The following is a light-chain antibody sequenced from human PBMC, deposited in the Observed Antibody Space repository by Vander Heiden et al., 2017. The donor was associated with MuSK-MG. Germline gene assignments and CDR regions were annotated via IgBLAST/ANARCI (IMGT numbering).Light chain of an antibody. CDR1: QSFSSSY. V-gene: IGKV3-20*01. J-gene: IGKJ1*01. CDR3: HQYGNSWT. Sequence: VLTQSPGTLSLSPGERATLSCRASQSFSSSYLAWYQQKPGQAPRLLIYGASSRATGIPDRFSGSASGTDFSLTISRLEPEDFAVYYWHQYGNSWTFGQGTKVEIK. CDR2: GAS.